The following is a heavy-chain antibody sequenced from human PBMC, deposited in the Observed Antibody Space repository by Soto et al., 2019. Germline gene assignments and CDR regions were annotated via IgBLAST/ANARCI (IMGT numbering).Heavy chain of an antibody. V-gene: IGHV4-4*02. CDR1: GVSISSHDW. CDR2: SHQSGNT. J-gene: IGHJ4*02. D-gene: IGHD5-18*01. CDR3: ATRDTGRVY. Sequence: QVQLQESGPGLVKPSGTLSLTCAVSGVSISSHDWWTWVRQPPGKGLEWIGESHQSGNTNYNSSLNSRGTIALDKSKKQFSLQLSSVTVADTAVYYCATRDTGRVYWGQGTLVTVSS.